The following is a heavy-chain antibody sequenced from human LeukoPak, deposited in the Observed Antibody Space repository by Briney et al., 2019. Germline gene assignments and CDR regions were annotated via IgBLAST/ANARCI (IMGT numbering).Heavy chain of an antibody. J-gene: IGHJ6*03. CDR1: GFTFSSYW. CDR2: IKQDGSEK. V-gene: IGHV3-7*01. Sequence: PGGSLRLSCAASGFTFSSYWMSWVRQAPGKGLEWVANIKQDGSEKYYVDSVKGRFTISRDNAKNSLYLQMNSLRAEDTAVYYCARSRYSYGYYYYHYMDVWGKGTTVTVSS. CDR3: ARSRYSYGYYYYHYMDV. D-gene: IGHD5-18*01.